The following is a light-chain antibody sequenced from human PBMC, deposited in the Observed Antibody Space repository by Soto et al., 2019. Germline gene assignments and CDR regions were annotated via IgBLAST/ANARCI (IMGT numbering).Light chain of an antibody. Sequence: EIVLTQSPAPLSLSPGARATLSCRASQSVSSSLAWSPQKPGQAPRLLIYDASNRASGIPARFSGSGSGTDVTLTISSLEPEDFAVYYCQQRSNWPPLTFGGGTKVESK. CDR3: QQRSNWPPLT. V-gene: IGKV3-11*01. J-gene: IGKJ4*01. CDR2: DAS. CDR1: QSVSSS.